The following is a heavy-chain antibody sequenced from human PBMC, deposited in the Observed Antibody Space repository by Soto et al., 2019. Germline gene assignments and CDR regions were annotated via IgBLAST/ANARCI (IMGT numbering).Heavy chain of an antibody. CDR1: GGSISSYY. V-gene: IGHV4-59*01. CDR3: ARDLYYDFWSGSNYGMDV. CDR2: IYYSGST. J-gene: IGHJ6*02. Sequence: SETLSLTCTVSGGSISSYYWSWIRQPPGKGLERIGYIYYSGSTNYNPSLKSRVTISVDTSKNHFSLKLSSVTAADTAVYYFARDLYYDFWSGSNYGMDVWGQGTTVTVSS. D-gene: IGHD3-3*01.